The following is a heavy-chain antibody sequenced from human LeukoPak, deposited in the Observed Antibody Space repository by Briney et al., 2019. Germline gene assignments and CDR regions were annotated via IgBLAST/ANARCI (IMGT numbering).Heavy chain of an antibody. J-gene: IGHJ4*02. CDR3: ARDRRGPWSGYLVY. D-gene: IGHD3-3*01. CDR1: GFTFSSYW. V-gene: IGHV3-7*01. CDR2: IKQDGSEE. Sequence: GGSLRLSCAASGFTFSSYWMSWVRQAPGKGLEWVANIKQDGSEEYYVDSVKGRFTISRDNAKNSLYLQMNSLRAEDTAVYYCARDRRGPWSGYLVYWGQGTLVTVSS.